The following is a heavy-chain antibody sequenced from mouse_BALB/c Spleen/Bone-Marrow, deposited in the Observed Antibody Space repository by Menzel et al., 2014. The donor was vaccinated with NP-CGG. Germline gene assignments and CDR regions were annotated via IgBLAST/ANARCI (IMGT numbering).Heavy chain of an antibody. CDR3: ARRGSYCALDY. V-gene: IGHV1-18*01. CDR1: GYTFTEYT. CDR2: INPNNGGT. J-gene: IGHJ4*01. Sequence: VQLQQSGPELVMPGASLKIPCQTSGYTFTEYTMHWVKQSHGKSLEWIGGINPNNGGTSYNQKFKGKAPLTVDKSSNTACMELRNLTSEDSAVYYCARRGSYCALDYWGQGPPATVTS.